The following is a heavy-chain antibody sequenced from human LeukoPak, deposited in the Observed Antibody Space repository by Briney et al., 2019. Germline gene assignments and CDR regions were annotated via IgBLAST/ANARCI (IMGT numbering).Heavy chain of an antibody. J-gene: IGHJ5*02. Sequence: SETLSLTCTVSGGSINNYVLIWIRQPAGKRLEWIGRIFSSGTTNYNPSLKSRAAMSVDTSKNQFSLRLSSVTAADTAVYYCARDRGSDGSDQLDPWGQGTLVTVSS. V-gene: IGHV4-4*07. D-gene: IGHD3-10*01. CDR3: ARDRGSDGSDQLDP. CDR1: GGSINNYV. CDR2: IFSSGTT.